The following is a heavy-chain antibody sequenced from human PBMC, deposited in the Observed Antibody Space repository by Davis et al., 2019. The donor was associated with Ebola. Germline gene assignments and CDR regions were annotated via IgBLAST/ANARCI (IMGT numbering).Heavy chain of an antibody. V-gene: IGHV4-39*01. CDR3: ARTHYFRTKGLFDY. D-gene: IGHD3/OR15-3a*01. J-gene: IGHJ4*02. CDR2: IYYSGST. CDR1: GGSTSTNIYY. Sequence: SETLSLTCAVSGGSTSTNIYYLGSFSKHPERELEWMGHIYYSGSTYYNPSLRSRLTISVDTSKNQFSLKLSSVTAADTAVSYCARTHYFRTKGLFDYWGQGTLVTVSS.